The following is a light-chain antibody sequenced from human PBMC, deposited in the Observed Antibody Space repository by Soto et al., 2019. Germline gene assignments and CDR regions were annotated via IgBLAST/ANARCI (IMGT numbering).Light chain of an antibody. V-gene: IGLV2-23*03. J-gene: IGLJ2*01. CDR1: SSDVGSYNL. Sequence: QSVLTQPASVSGSPGQSITISCTGTSSDVGSYNLVSWYQQHPGKAPKLMIYEGSKRPSGVSNRFSGSKSGNTASLTISGLQDEDEADYYCCSYAGSSTFTFGGGTQLTVL. CDR3: CSYAGSSTFT. CDR2: EGS.